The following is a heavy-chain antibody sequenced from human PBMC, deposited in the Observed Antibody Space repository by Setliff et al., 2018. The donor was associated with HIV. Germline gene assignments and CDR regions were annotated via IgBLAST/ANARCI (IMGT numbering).Heavy chain of an antibody. CDR1: GYTFSSYD. CDR3: ARARRDSYDRGRRNHYYIDV. V-gene: IGHV1-8*02. J-gene: IGHJ6*03. D-gene: IGHD3-22*01. CDR2: MNPNSGNT. Sequence: RASVKVSCKASGYTFSSYDINWVRQATGQGLEWMGWMNPNSGNTGYAQKFQGRVTMTRDTSIGTAYMELNNLKFEDTAVYYCARARRDSYDRGRRNHYYIDVWGKGPRSPSP.